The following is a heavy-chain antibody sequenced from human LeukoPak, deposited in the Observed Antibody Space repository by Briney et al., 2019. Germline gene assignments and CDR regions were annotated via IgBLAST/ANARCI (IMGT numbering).Heavy chain of an antibody. CDR2: INPSGGST. D-gene: IGHD6-13*01. J-gene: IGHJ4*02. V-gene: IGHV1-46*01. CDR1: GYTFTSYY. Sequence: ASVKVSCKASGYTFTSYYMHWVRQAPGQGLEWMGIINPSGGSTNYAQKFQGRVTMTRDTSTSTVYMELSSLRSEDTAVYYCARDGSIAAAGDEGGYWGQGTLVTVSS. CDR3: ARDGSIAAAGDEGGY.